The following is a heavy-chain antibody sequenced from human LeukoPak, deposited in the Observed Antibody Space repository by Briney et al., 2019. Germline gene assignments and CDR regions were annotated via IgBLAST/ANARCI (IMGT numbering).Heavy chain of an antibody. Sequence: ASVKVSCKASGYTFTGYYMHWVRQAPGQGLEWVGWINPNSGGTNYAQKFQGRVTMTRDTSISTAYMELSRLRSDDTAVYYCARDRGYCSSTSCSTYNWFDPWGQGTLVTVSS. J-gene: IGHJ5*02. V-gene: IGHV1-2*02. D-gene: IGHD2-2*01. CDR1: GYTFTGYY. CDR3: ARDRGYCSSTSCSTYNWFDP. CDR2: INPNSGGT.